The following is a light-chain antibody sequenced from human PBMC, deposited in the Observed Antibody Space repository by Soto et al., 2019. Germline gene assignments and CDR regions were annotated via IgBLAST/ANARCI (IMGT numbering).Light chain of an antibody. J-gene: IGKJ5*01. CDR1: QTVRNNY. Sequence: VFTHSPCTLSLPPGERATLSCRASQTVRNNYLAWYQQKPGQAPRLLIYDASSRATGIPDRFRGSGSGSEFSLTISGLEPEDFAVYFCQHFGSSPPVIFGQGTRLEIK. V-gene: IGKV3-20*01. CDR3: QHFGSSPPVI. CDR2: DAS.